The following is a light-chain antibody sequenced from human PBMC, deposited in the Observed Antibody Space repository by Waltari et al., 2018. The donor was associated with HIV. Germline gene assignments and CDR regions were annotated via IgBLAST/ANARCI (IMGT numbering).Light chain of an antibody. CDR3: AAWDDSLWV. Sequence: QSVLTQPPSASGTPGQRVTISCSGSSSNIGSHYVYWYQQLPGTAPKLLIYRNNQRPSGVPDRFSGSKSGTSASLAISGLRSEDEADYYCAAWDDSLWVFGGGTKLTVL. CDR1: SSNIGSHY. V-gene: IGLV1-47*01. CDR2: RNN. J-gene: IGLJ3*02.